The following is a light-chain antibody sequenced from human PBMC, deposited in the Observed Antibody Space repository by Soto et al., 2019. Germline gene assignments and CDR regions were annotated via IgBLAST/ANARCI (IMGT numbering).Light chain of an antibody. V-gene: IGLV2-14*03. CDR2: DVN. CDR3: TSWTTSTTMI. Sequence: QSVLTQPASVSGSPGQSITISCTGTSSDIGAYNNVSWYQQHPGKAPKLMIYDVNIRPSGVSNRFSGSKSGNTASLTISGLQAEDEADYYCTSWTTSTTMIFGGGTKLTV. J-gene: IGLJ2*01. CDR1: SSDIGAYNN.